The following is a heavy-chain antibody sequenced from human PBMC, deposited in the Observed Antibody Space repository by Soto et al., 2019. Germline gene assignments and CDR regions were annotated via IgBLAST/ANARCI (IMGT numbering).Heavy chain of an antibody. J-gene: IGHJ6*02. Sequence: QVQLQESGPGLVKPSETLSLTCTVSGGSISSYYWSWIRQPPGKGLEWIGYIYYSGSTNYNPSLKSRVTISVDTSKNQFSLKRSSVTAADTAVYYCARDRSSSTWGGVYYYGMDVWGQGTTVTVSS. CDR2: IYYSGST. CDR3: ARDRSSSTWGGVYYYGMDV. V-gene: IGHV4-59*01. CDR1: GGSISSYY. D-gene: IGHD2-2*01.